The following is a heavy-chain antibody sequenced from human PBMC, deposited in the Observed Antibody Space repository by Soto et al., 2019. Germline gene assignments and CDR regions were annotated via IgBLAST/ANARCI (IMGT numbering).Heavy chain of an antibody. CDR2: ISSSSSYT. Sequence: PGGSLRLSCAASGFTFSDYYMSWIRQAPGKGLEWVSYISSSSSYTNYADSVKGRFTISRDNAKNSLYLQMNSLRAEDTAVYYCGREGSWHAFDYWGQGTMVTVSS. V-gene: IGHV3-11*06. CDR1: GFTFSDYY. J-gene: IGHJ4*01. CDR3: GREGSWHAFDY. D-gene: IGHD3-10*01.